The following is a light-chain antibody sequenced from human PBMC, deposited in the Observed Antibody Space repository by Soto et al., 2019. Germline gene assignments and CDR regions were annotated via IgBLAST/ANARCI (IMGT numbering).Light chain of an antibody. CDR2: AAS. CDR3: QQYYSYPPT. CDR1: QGISSY. V-gene: IGKV1-8*01. Sequence: AIRMTQSQSSFSASTGDRVTITCRARQGISSYLAWYQQKPGKAHKLLIYAASTLQSGVPSRFSGSGSGTDFTLTISCLXSEDFATYYCQQYYSYPPTFGQATKLEIK. J-gene: IGKJ1*01.